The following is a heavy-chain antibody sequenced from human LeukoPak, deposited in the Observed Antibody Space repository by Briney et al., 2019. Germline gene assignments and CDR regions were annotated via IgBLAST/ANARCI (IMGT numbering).Heavy chain of an antibody. J-gene: IGHJ4*02. CDR3: ATVTINYYDSSGTDYFDY. V-gene: IGHV3-9*01. Sequence: GGSLRLSCAASGFTFGDYAMHWVRQAPGKGLEWVSGISWNSDSIGYADSVKGRFTISRDNAKNSLYLQMNSLRAEDTAVYYCATVTINYYDSSGTDYFDYWGQGTLVTVSS. D-gene: IGHD3-22*01. CDR2: ISWNSDSI. CDR1: GFTFGDYA.